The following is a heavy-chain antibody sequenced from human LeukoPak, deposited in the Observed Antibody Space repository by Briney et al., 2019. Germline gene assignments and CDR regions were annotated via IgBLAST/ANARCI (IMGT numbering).Heavy chain of an antibody. CDR2: IPYDGSNK. Sequence: GGSLRLSCAASGFTFSSYGMHRVRQAPGKGLEWVSFIPYDGSNKYYADSVKGRFTISRDNSKNTLYLQMNSLRAEDTAVYYCAKDGGSMSPFYFDYWGQGTLVTVSS. J-gene: IGHJ4*02. CDR3: AKDGGSMSPFYFDY. V-gene: IGHV3-30*02. D-gene: IGHD2-15*01. CDR1: GFTFSSYG.